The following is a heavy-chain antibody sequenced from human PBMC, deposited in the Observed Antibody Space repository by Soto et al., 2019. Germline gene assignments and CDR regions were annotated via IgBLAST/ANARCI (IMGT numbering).Heavy chain of an antibody. J-gene: IGHJ4*02. CDR2: IRSQIDGGTT. V-gene: IGHV3-15*01. CDR1: GFAFTNAW. D-gene: IGHD4-17*01. Sequence: EVELVESGGVLVKPGGSLRLSCAASGFAFTNAWMTWLRQAPGKALEWVGRIRSQIDGGTTDYAAPVKVRFTISRDDSKNTLYLKMNSMKTEDTAVYYCTTVAYGEYVSDYWGQGTLVTVSS. CDR3: TTVAYGEYVSDY.